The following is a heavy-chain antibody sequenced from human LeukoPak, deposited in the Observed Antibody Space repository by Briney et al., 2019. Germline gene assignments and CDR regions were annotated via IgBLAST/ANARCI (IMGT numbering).Heavy chain of an antibody. CDR3: AKDSEEMDSYYYYGMDV. Sequence: GGSLRLSCAASGFTFSSYAMSWVRQAPGKGLEWVSAISGSGGSTYYADSVKGRFTISRDNSKNTLYLQMNSLRAEDTAVYYCAKDSEEMDSYYYYGMDVWGQGTTVTVSS. J-gene: IGHJ6*02. D-gene: IGHD5-24*01. V-gene: IGHV3-23*01. CDR1: GFTFSSYA. CDR2: ISGSGGST.